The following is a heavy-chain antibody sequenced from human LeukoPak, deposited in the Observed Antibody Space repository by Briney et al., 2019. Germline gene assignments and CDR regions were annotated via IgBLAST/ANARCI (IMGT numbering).Heavy chain of an antibody. V-gene: IGHV3-74*03. D-gene: IGHD3-9*01. CDR1: GFTFSSYA. CDR2: ISTDGSTT. J-gene: IGHJ4*02. Sequence: GGSLRLSCAASGFTFSSYAMSWVRQAPGKGLVWVSRISTDGSTTTYADSVKGRFTISRDNAKNTVFLHMNSLRAEDTAVYYCVRDDVLTGYNFDYWGQGTLVTVSS. CDR3: VRDDVLTGYNFDY.